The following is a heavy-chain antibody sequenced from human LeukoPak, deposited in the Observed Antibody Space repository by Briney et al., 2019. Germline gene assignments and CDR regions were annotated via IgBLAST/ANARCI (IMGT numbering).Heavy chain of an antibody. Sequence: SVKGSCKASVGTFSSYAICWVRQAPGHRLEWMGGITPLFGTANSAQKFKGGVTTTADESTSTAYMELSSLRSEDTAVYYCARAGGYNYFDYWGQGTLVTVSS. CDR1: VGTFSSYA. J-gene: IGHJ4*02. CDR3: ARAGGYNYFDY. V-gene: IGHV1-69*13. D-gene: IGHD5-24*01. CDR2: ITPLFGTA.